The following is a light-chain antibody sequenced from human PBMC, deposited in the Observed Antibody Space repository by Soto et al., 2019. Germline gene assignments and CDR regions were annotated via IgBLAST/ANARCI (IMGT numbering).Light chain of an antibody. CDR1: AVPEQC. V-gene: IGLV3-25*03. Sequence: SYELTQPPSVSVSPGQTARITCSGDAVPEQCAYWYQQKPGQAPVLVIYKDNERPSGIPERFSGSSSGTTVTLTISGVQAEDEADYYCQSPDSSGTYVVFGGGTKLTVL. CDR2: KDN. CDR3: QSPDSSGTYVV. J-gene: IGLJ2*01.